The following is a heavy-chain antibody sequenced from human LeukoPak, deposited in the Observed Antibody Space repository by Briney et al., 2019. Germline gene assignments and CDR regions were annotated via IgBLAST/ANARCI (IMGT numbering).Heavy chain of an antibody. J-gene: IGHJ3*02. V-gene: IGHV3-64*01. D-gene: IGHD3-3*01. Sequence: PGGSLRLSCAASGFTFSSYAMHWVRQAPGKGLEYVSAISSNGGSTYYANSVKGRFTISRDNSKNTLYLQMNSLKTEDTAVYYCTAAETTYYDFWSGPRRTQKINAFDIWGQGTMVTVSS. CDR3: TAAETTYYDFWSGPRRTQKINAFDI. CDR1: GFTFSSYA. CDR2: ISSNGGST.